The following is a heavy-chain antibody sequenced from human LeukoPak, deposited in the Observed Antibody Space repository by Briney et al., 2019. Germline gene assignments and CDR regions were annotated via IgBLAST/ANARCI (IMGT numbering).Heavy chain of an antibody. J-gene: IGHJ4*02. D-gene: IGHD5/OR15-5a*01. V-gene: IGHV3-43*02. CDR2: TSGDGITT. Sequence: GGSLRLSCAASGFTFHNYGIHWVRQAPGKGLEWVTLTSGDGITTYFADSVKGRFTISRDNRKSSLFLQMNSLRIEDTALYYCARDHVYGGADYWGQGTLVTVSS. CDR1: GFTFHNYG. CDR3: ARDHVYGGADY.